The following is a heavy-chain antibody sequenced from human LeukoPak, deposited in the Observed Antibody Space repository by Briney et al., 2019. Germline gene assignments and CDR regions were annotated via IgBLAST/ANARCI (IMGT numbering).Heavy chain of an antibody. CDR2: ISSSSSYI. J-gene: IGHJ6*03. CDR1: GFTFSSYS. V-gene: IGHV3-21*04. CDR3: AREGVPSSSSDSYYMDV. Sequence: GGSLRLSCAASGFTFSSYSMNWVRQAPGKGLEWVSSISSSSSYIYYADSVKGRFTISRDNAKNSLYLQMNSLRAEDTALYYCAREGVPSSSSDSYYMDVWGKGTTVTVSS. D-gene: IGHD6-6*01.